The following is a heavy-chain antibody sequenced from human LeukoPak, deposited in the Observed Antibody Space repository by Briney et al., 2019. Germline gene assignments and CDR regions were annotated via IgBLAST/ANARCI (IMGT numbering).Heavy chain of an antibody. D-gene: IGHD6-19*01. J-gene: IGHJ3*02. CDR3: ARSIAVAGNPDI. Sequence: GGSLRLSCAASGFTFSSYSMNWVRQAPGKGLEWVSSISSSSSYIYYADSVKGRFTISRDSAKNSLYLQMNSLRAEDTAVYYCARSIAVAGNPDIWGQGTMVTVSS. V-gene: IGHV3-21*01. CDR1: GFTFSSYS. CDR2: ISSSSSYI.